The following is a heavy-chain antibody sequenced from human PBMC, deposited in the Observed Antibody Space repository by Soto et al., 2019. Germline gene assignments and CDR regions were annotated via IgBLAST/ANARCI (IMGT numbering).Heavy chain of an antibody. V-gene: IGHV3-33*01. J-gene: IGHJ4*02. CDR3: ARDSRESCPDY. CDR1: GFTFSSYG. Sequence: QVQLVESGGGVVQPGRSLRLSCAASGFTFSSYGMHWVRQAPGKGLEWVAVICYDGSNKYYADSVKGRFTISRDNSKNTLYLQRYRLRAEDTAVYYCARDSRESCPDYRGQGTLVTVSS. CDR2: ICYDGSNK. D-gene: IGHD3-10*01.